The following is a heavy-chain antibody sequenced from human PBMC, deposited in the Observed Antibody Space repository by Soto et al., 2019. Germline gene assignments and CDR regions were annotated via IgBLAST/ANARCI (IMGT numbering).Heavy chain of an antibody. Sequence: QSVGPLRLSCAASGFTFSSYGMHWVRQAPGKGLEWVAVIWYDGSNKYYADSVKGRFTISRDNSKNTLYLQMNSLRAEDTAVYYCARAFGGNDYSNYDYVWGSSLWGQGTLVTVSS. CDR3: ARAFGGNDYSNYDYVWGSSL. CDR2: IWYDGSNK. CDR1: GFTFSSYG. J-gene: IGHJ4*02. V-gene: IGHV3-33*01. D-gene: IGHD3-16*01.